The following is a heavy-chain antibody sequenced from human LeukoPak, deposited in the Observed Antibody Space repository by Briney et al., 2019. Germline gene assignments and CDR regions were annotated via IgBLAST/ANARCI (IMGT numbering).Heavy chain of an antibody. D-gene: IGHD6-13*01. CDR3: AKAFREYGSSSYVSFDI. J-gene: IGHJ3*02. Sequence: GGSLRLSCAASGFTFSSYWMHWVRQAPGKGLEWVSGITDSDSKTHYADSVKGRFTISRDNSKSILYLQVSSLRADDTAVYYCAKAFREYGSSSYVSFDIWGQGTMVSVSS. V-gene: IGHV3-23*01. CDR1: GFTFSSYW. CDR2: ITDSDSKT.